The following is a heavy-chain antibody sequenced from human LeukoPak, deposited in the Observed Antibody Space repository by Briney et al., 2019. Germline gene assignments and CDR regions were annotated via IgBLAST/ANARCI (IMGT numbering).Heavy chain of an antibody. V-gene: IGHV1-18*01. CDR1: GYTFTSNG. J-gene: IGHJ6*03. CDR2: ISAYNGNT. Sequence: ASVKVSCKASGYTFTSNGISWVRQAPGQGLEWMGWISAYNGNTNYAQNFRGRVTMTTDTSTSTAYMELRSLRSDDTAVYYCARSTPNDYYYYYMDVWGKGTTVTISS. CDR3: ARSTPNDYYYYYMDV.